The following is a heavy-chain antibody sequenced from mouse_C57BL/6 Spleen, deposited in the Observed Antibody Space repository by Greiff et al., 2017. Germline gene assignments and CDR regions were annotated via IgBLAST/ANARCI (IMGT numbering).Heavy chain of an antibody. CDR1: GYTFTSYW. V-gene: IGHV1-72*01. Sequence: QVQLQQPGAELVKPWASVKLSCTASGYTFTSYWMHWVKQRPGRGLEWIGRIDPNSGGTKYNEKFKSKATLTVDKPSSTAYMQLSRLTSEDSAVYDCAGDGSRPFAYWGQGTLVTVSA. CDR3: AGDGSRPFAY. J-gene: IGHJ3*01. CDR2: IDPNSGGT. D-gene: IGHD1-1*01.